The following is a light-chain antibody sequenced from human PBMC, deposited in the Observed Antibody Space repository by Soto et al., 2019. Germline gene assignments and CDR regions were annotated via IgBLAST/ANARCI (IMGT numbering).Light chain of an antibody. CDR1: QSISTW. CDR3: QQYDSYPRT. J-gene: IGKJ1*01. Sequence: DIQMTQSPSTLSASVGDRVTITCRASQSISTWLAWFQQKSGKAPKLLIYKASSLETGVPSRFSGSRSGTEFTLTIRRLQPDDSATYYCQQYDSYPRTFGQGTRVDI. CDR2: KAS. V-gene: IGKV1-5*03.